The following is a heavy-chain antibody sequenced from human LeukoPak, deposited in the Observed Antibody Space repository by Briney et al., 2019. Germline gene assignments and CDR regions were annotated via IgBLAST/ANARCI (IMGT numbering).Heavy chain of an antibody. CDR2: MNPNSGNT. CDR3: ASLDYGTKTFDY. Sequence: ASVKVSCKASGYTFTSYDINWVRQATGQGLEWMGWMNPNSGNTGYAQKFQGRVTMTRNTSISTAYMELSRLRSDDTAVYYCASLDYGTKTFDYWGQGTLVTVSS. J-gene: IGHJ4*02. D-gene: IGHD3/OR15-3a*01. CDR1: GYTFTSYD. V-gene: IGHV1-8*01.